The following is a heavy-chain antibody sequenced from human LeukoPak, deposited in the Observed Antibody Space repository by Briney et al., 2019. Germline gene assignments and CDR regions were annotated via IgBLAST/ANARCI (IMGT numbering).Heavy chain of an antibody. D-gene: IGHD2-2*01. V-gene: IGHV3-23*01. CDR1: GFTISGNY. J-gene: IGHJ2*01. CDR3: ATAFCISTSCIYYYFAL. CDR2: ISDSGDGT. Sequence: GGSLRLSCAASGFTISGNYMTWVRQAPGKGLEWVSTISDSGDGTYYADSVKGRFTISRDNDRNTLYLQMNSLRAEDTAVYYCATAFCISTSCIYYYFALWGRGTLVTVSS.